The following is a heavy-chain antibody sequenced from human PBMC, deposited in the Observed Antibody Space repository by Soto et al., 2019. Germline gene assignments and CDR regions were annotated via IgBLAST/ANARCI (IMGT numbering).Heavy chain of an antibody. CDR3: ARCAEPLITMVRGVIYDY. D-gene: IGHD3-10*01. Sequence: SVKVSCKASGGTFSSYAISWVRQAPGQGLEWMGGIIPIFGTANYAQKFQGRVTITADESTSTAYMELSSLRSEDTAVYYCARCAEPLITMVRGVIYDYWGQGTLVTVSS. CDR1: GGTFSSYA. V-gene: IGHV1-69*13. J-gene: IGHJ4*02. CDR2: IIPIFGTA.